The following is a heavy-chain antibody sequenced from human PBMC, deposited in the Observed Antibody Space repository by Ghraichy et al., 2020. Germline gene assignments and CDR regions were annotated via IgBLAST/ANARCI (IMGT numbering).Heavy chain of an antibody. V-gene: IGHV5-51*01. D-gene: IGHD2-8*01. CDR3: ARQYCTNGVCYPYYFDY. CDR1: GYSFTSYW. CDR2: IYPGDSDT. J-gene: IGHJ4*02. Sequence: ESLNISCKGSGYSFTSYWIGWVRQMPGKGLEWMGIIYPGDSDTRYSPSFQGQVTISADKSISTAYLQWSSLKASDTAMYYCARQYCTNGVCYPYYFDYWGQGTLVTVSS.